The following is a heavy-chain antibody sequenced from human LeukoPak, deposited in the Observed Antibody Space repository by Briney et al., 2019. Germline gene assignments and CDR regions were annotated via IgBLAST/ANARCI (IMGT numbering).Heavy chain of an antibody. J-gene: IGHJ5*02. CDR3: ARDNTVGDNAWWFDP. CDR2: INPTGGST. D-gene: IGHD4-23*01. CDR1: GYTFTSYY. V-gene: IGHV1-46*01. Sequence: ASVKVSCKASGYTFTSYYMHWVRQAPGQGLEWMGLINPTGGSTGYAQKFQGRVTMTRDMSTSTDYMELSSLRSEDTAIYYCARDNTVGDNAWWFDPWGQGTLVTVSS.